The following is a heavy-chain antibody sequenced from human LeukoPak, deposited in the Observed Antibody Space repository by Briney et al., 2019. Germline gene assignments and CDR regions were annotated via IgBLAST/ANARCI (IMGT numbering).Heavy chain of an antibody. J-gene: IGHJ6*04. CDR2: ISAYNGNT. CDR1: GYTFTSYG. Sequence: ASVKVSCTASGYTFTSYGISWVRQAPGQGLEWMGWISAYNGNTNYAQKLQGRVTMTTDTSTSTAYMELRSLRSDDTAVYYCARYVYCSGGSCYINYYGMDVWGKGTTVTVSS. CDR3: ARYVYCSGGSCYINYYGMDV. D-gene: IGHD2-15*01. V-gene: IGHV1-18*04.